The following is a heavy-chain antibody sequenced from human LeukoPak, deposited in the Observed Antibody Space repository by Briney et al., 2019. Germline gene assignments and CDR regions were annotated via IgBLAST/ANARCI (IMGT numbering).Heavy chain of an antibody. D-gene: IGHD2-15*01. V-gene: IGHV1-2*02. CDR3: ARTLVERGWRGGWFDP. Sequence: ASVKVSCKASGYTFTGYYMHWVRQAPGQGLEWMGWINPNSGGTNYAQKFQGRVTMTRDTSISTAYMELSRLRSDDTAVYYCARTLVERGWRGGWFDPWGQGTLVTVSS. CDR1: GYTFTGYY. CDR2: INPNSGGT. J-gene: IGHJ5*02.